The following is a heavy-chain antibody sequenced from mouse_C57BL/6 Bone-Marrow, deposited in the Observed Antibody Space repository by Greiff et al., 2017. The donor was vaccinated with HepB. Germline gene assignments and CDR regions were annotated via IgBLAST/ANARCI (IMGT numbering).Heavy chain of an antibody. CDR1: GFTFSSYG. V-gene: IGHV5-6*02. CDR2: ISSGGSYT. CDR3: ASRLHGAWVAY. J-gene: IGHJ3*01. D-gene: IGHD2-4*01. Sequence: EVKLEESGGDLVKPGGSLKLSCAASGFTFSSYGMSWVRQTPDKRLEWVATISSGGSYTYYPDSVKGRFTISRDNAKNTLYLQMSSLKSEDTAMYYCASRLHGAWVAYWGQGTLVTVSA.